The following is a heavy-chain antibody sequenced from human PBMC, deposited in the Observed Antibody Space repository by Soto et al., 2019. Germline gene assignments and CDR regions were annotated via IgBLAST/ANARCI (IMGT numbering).Heavy chain of an antibody. CDR1: GFTFTSYG. J-gene: IGHJ4*02. Sequence: QVQLVESGGGVVQSGRSLRLSCAASGFTFTSYGMHWVRQAPGQGLEWVAVIWYHGRNEYYADSVKGRFTISRDNSKNTVYLQMNSLRAEDTAVYYSARDDDTSVHYSKFHYWGQGTQVTVSS. V-gene: IGHV3-33*01. CDR2: IWYHGRNE. CDR3: ARDDDTSVHYSKFHY. D-gene: IGHD3-22*01.